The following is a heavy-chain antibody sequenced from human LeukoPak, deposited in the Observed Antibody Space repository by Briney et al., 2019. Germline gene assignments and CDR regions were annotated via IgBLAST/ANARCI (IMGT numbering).Heavy chain of an antibody. Sequence: GGSLRLSCAASGFTFSTYSMNWVRQAPGKGLEWVSYISGGSSNTFYADSVKSRFTISRDNAKNSLYLQMNSLRAEDTAVYYCARDDTVTAHFDYWGQGTLVTVSS. J-gene: IGHJ4*02. V-gene: IGHV3-48*01. CDR3: ARDDTVTAHFDY. CDR2: ISGGSSNT. CDR1: GFTFSTYS. D-gene: IGHD4-11*01.